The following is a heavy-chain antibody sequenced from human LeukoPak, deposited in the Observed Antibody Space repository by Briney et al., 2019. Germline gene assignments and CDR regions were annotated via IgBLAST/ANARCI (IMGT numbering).Heavy chain of an antibody. CDR2: IRYDGSNK. CDR1: GFTFSSYG. Sequence: GGSLRLSCAASGFTFSSYGMHWVRQAPGKGLEWVAFIRYDGSNKYYADSVKGRFTISRDNSKNTLYLQMNSLRAEDTAVYYCAKAKGSGWYRGGFDPWGQGTLVTVSS. V-gene: IGHV3-30*02. CDR3: AKAKGSGWYRGGFDP. J-gene: IGHJ5*02. D-gene: IGHD6-19*01.